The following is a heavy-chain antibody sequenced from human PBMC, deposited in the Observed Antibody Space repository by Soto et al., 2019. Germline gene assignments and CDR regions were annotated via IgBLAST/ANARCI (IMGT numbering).Heavy chain of an antibody. D-gene: IGHD2-15*01. CDR3: ARNLGYCSGGSCSDKYYFDY. CDR1: GYTFTSYY. V-gene: IGHV1-2*04. CDR2: INPNSGGT. J-gene: IGHJ4*02. Sequence: GASVKVSCKASGYTFTSYYMHWVRQAPGQGLEWMGWINPNSGGTNYAQKFQGWVTMTRDTSISTAYMELSRLRSDDTAVYYCARNLGYCSGGSCSDKYYFDYWGQGTLVTVSS.